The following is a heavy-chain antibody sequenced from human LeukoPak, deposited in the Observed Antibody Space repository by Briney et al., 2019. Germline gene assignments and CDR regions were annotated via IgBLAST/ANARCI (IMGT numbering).Heavy chain of an antibody. D-gene: IGHD3-10*01. J-gene: IGHJ4*02. Sequence: GGSLRLSCAASGFTFSTYWMHWVRQAPGKGLVWVSHINSDVGSTYYADSVKGRFTISRDNSKNTLYLQMNSLRAEDTAVYYCAKGGVFTMVRGVIFDYWGQGTLVTVSS. CDR3: AKGGVFTMVRGVIFDY. CDR2: INSDVGST. V-gene: IGHV3-74*01. CDR1: GFTFSTYW.